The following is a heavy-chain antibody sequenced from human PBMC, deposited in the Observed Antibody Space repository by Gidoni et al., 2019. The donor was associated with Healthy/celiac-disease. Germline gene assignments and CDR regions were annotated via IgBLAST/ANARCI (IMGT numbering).Heavy chain of an antibody. D-gene: IGHD3-22*01. V-gene: IGHV3-23*01. CDR1: GFTFSSYA. CDR2: ISGSGGST. Sequence: EVQLLESGGGLVQPGGSLRLSCAASGFTFSSYAMSWVRQAPGKGLGWFSAISGSGGSTYYADSVKGLFTISRDNSKNTLYLQMNSLRAEDTAVYYCAKGRYYDSSGHYYFDYWGQGTLVTVSS. CDR3: AKGRYYDSSGHYYFDY. J-gene: IGHJ4*02.